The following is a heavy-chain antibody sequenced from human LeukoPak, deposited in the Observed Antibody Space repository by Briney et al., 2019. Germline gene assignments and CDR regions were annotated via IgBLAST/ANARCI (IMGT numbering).Heavy chain of an antibody. CDR3: AREMAHSGSYYGDDY. CDR1: GYTFTSYY. V-gene: IGHV1-46*01. Sequence: ASVKVSCKASGYTFTSYYMHWVRRAPGQGLEWMGIINPSGGSTSYAQKFQGRVTMTRDTSTSTVYMELSSLRSEDTAVYYCAREMAHSGSYYGDDYWGQGTLVTVSS. J-gene: IGHJ4*02. CDR2: INPSGGST. D-gene: IGHD3-10*01.